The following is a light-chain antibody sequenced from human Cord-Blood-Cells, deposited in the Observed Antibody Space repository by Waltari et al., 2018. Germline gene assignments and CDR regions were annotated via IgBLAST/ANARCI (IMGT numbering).Light chain of an antibody. J-gene: IGLJ3*02. Sequence: SYELTQPSSVSVSPGQTARSTCSGDVLAKKYARWFQQKPGQAPVLVIYKDSERPSGIPERFSGSSSGTTVTLTISGAQVEDEADYYCYSAADNNLRVFGGGTKLTVL. CDR3: YSAADNNLRV. CDR2: KDS. CDR1: VLAKKY. V-gene: IGLV3-27*01.